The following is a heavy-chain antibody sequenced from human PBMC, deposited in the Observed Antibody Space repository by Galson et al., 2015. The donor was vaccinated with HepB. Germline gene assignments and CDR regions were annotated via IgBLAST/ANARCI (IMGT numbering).Heavy chain of an antibody. D-gene: IGHD3-10*01. V-gene: IGHV6-1*01. CDR1: GDSVSSNSAT. CDR3: ARGSVWGHAFDV. J-gene: IGHJ3*01. CDR2: TYFRSEWYN. Sequence: CAISGDSVSSNSATWNWIRQSPSRGLEWLGRTYFRSEWYNDYAVSVKSRITINPDTFTDTSKNQFSLQLSSLTPEDTAVYYCARGSVWGHAFDVWGQGTVVTVSS.